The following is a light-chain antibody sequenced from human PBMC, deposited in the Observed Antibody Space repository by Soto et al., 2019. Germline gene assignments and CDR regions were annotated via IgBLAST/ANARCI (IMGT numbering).Light chain of an antibody. V-gene: IGKV1-5*03. CDR1: QSISSW. CDR3: QQYNSYPFT. CDR2: KAS. Sequence: DIQMTQSPATLSASVGDRVTITCRASQSISSWLAWYQQKPGKAPKVLIYKASSLDSGVPSRFSGSGSGTEFTLTISSLQPDDFATYYCQQYNSYPFTFGPGTKVDIK. J-gene: IGKJ3*01.